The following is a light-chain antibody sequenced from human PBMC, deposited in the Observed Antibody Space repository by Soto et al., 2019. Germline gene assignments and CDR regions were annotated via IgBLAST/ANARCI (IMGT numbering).Light chain of an antibody. Sequence: EIVLTQSPGTLSLSPLERATLSCMASQRISTNLAWYQHKRGQAPRLLIYGASTRATGIPARFSGSGSETEFTLTINRLEPEDFAVYYCQQYGSSPLTFGGGTKVDIK. CDR3: QQYGSSPLT. CDR1: QRISTN. J-gene: IGKJ4*01. V-gene: IGKV3-20*01. CDR2: GAS.